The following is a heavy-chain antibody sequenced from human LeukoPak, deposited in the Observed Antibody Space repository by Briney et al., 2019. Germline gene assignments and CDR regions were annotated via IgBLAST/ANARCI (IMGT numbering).Heavy chain of an antibody. CDR3: ATHSYNEDY. J-gene: IGHJ4*02. V-gene: IGHV3-72*01. CDR1: GFRFSGHY. CDR2: SRNKGFIYTT. Sequence: PGGSLRLSCAASGFRFSGHYIDWVRQAPGKGLEWVGRSRNKGFIYTTAYAASVKGRFTISRDDSKNSVHLQMNGLKIEDTAVYYCATHSYNEDYWGQGTLVTVSS. D-gene: IGHD3-10*01.